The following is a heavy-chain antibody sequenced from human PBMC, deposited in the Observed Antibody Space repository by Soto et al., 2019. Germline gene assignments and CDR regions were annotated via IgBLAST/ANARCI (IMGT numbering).Heavy chain of an antibody. Sequence: SVKVSCKASGFTFTSSAVQWVRQARGQRLEWIGWIVVGSGNTNYAQKFQERVTITRDMSTSTAYMELSSLRSEDTAVYYCAAGPRIAVAGSDDAFDIWGQGTMVTVSS. D-gene: IGHD6-19*01. J-gene: IGHJ3*02. CDR2: IVVGSGNT. CDR3: AAGPRIAVAGSDDAFDI. CDR1: GFTFTSSA. V-gene: IGHV1-58*01.